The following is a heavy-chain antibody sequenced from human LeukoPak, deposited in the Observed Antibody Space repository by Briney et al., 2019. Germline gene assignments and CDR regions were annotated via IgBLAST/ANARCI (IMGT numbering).Heavy chain of an antibody. CDR3: AKGGWTGYYPIFDS. D-gene: IGHD3/OR15-3a*01. V-gene: IGHV3-30*02. Sequence: GGSLRLSCAASGFTFSNYGMHWVRQAPGKGLEWVAFIQYDGGNTHYADSVKGRFSISRDNSKNTLYPQMNILRAEDTAVYYCAKGGWTGYYPIFDSWGHGTLVTVSS. J-gene: IGHJ4*01. CDR2: IQYDGGNT. CDR1: GFTFSNYG.